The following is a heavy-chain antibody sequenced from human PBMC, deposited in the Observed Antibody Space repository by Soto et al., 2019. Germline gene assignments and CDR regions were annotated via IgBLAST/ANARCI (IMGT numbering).Heavy chain of an antibody. Sequence: QVQLVQSGADVKKPGSSVKVSCKASGGTFSSYTISWVRQAPGQGLEWMGRIIPILGIANYAQKFQGRVTINADKSTSTADMELSSLRSEDTDVYYCARLVDRLPTVPWGQGTLVTVSS. J-gene: IGHJ5*02. CDR1: GGTFSSYT. CDR2: IIPILGIA. V-gene: IGHV1-69*02. CDR3: ARLVDRLPTVP. D-gene: IGHD2-8*02.